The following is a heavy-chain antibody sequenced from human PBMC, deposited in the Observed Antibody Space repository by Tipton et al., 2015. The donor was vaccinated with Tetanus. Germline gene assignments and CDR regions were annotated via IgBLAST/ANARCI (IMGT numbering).Heavy chain of an antibody. CDR3: AKMRSYSSTWYFDD. CDR1: GFTFSAYA. J-gene: IGHJ4*02. Sequence: SLRLSCATSGFTFSAYAMTWVRQAPGKGLEWVSAIGANGRSTYYAGSEKGRFTTYRDNSNNTLYLRMNSLRAEDTAVYYCAKMRSYSSTWYFDDWGQGTLVTVSS. CDR2: IGANGRST. D-gene: IGHD6-13*01. V-gene: IGHV3-23*01.